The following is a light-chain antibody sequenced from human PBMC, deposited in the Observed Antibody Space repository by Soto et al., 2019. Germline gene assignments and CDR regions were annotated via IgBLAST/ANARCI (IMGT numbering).Light chain of an antibody. CDR2: GAS. V-gene: IGKV3-20*01. CDR1: QSVGNSY. CDR3: QQYGSSPPEA. Sequence: EIVLTQSPGTLSLSPGERATLSCRTSQSVGNSYLAWYQQKPGQAPRLLIYGASSRATGIPDRFSGSGSGTDFTLTISRLEPEDFAVYYCQQYGSSPPEAFGQGTKVEIK. J-gene: IGKJ1*01.